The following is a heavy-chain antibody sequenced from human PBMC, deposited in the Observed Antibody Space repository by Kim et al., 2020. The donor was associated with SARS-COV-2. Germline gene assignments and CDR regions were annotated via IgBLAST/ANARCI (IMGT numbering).Heavy chain of an antibody. CDR1: GFTFSSYS. CDR2: ISSSSSYI. D-gene: IGHD3-16*01. CDR3: ARDSRGLGILSATNYYYYGMDA. J-gene: IGHJ6*04. V-gene: IGHV3-21*01. Sequence: GGSLRLSCAASGFTFSSYSMNWVRQAPGKGLEWVSSISSSSSYIYYADSVKGRFTISRDNAKNSLYLQMNSRRAEDTAVYYCARDSRGLGILSATNYYYYGMDAWGEGTTVTVSS.